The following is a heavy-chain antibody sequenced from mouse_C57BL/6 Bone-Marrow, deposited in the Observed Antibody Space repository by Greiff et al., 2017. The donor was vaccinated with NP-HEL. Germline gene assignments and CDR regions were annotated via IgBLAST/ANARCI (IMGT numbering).Heavy chain of an antibody. V-gene: IGHV1-22*01. Sequence: VQLQQSGPELVKPGASVKMSCKASGYTFTDYNMHWVKQSHGKSLEWIGYINPNNGGTSYNQKFKGKATLTVNKSSSTAYMELRSLTSEDSAVYYCARGDDYYGSSYYWYFDVWGTGTTVTVSS. CDR1: GYTFTDYN. CDR2: INPNNGGT. J-gene: IGHJ1*03. CDR3: ARGDDYYGSSYYWYFDV. D-gene: IGHD1-1*01.